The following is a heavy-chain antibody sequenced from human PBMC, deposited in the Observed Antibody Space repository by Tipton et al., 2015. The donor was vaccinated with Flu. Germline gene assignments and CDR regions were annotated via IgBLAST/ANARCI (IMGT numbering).Heavy chain of an antibody. Sequence: SLRLSCAASGFTFSSHWMHWVRHAPGKGLVWISGINRNGATTTYADSVKGRFTISRDNAKNTLFLEMNSLRAEDTAVYYCAREQSVYGDAFDLWGQGTVVTVSS. D-gene: IGHD5/OR15-5a*01. CDR2: INRNGATT. J-gene: IGHJ3*01. CDR3: AREQSVYGDAFDL. V-gene: IGHV3-74*03. CDR1: GFTFSSHW.